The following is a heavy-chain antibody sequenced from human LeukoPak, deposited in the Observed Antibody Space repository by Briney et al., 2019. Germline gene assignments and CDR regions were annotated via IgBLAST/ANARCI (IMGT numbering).Heavy chain of an antibody. CDR2: INPNSGGT. J-gene: IGHJ4*02. CDR3: AREGNYYDSSGYYGG. CDR1: GYTFTGYY. Sequence: ASVKVSCKASGYTFTGYYMHWVRQAPGQGLEWMGRINPNSGGTNYAQKFQGRVTMTRDTSISTAYMELSRLRADDTAVYYCAREGNYYDSSGYYGGWGQGTLVTVSS. D-gene: IGHD3-22*01. V-gene: IGHV1-2*06.